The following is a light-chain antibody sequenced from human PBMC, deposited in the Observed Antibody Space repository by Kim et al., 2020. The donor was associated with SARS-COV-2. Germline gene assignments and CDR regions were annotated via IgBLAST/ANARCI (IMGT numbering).Light chain of an antibody. Sequence: SELTQPPSASGSPGQSVTISCTGTSSDVGGYKYVSWYQQYSGKAPKLVIYEVNKRPSGVPDRISGSKSGNTASLTVSGLQAEDEADYYCSSYAGSSNFWVFGGGTKLTVL. CDR3: SSYAGSSNFWV. J-gene: IGLJ3*02. CDR1: SSDVGGYKY. V-gene: IGLV2-8*01. CDR2: EVN.